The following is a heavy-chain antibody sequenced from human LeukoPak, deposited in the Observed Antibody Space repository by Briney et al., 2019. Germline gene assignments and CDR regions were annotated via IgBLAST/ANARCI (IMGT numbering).Heavy chain of an antibody. Sequence: ASVKVSCKASGYTFTSHYMYWVRQAPGQGLEWMGIINPSGGSTNYAQKFQGRVTMTRDTSTSTVYMELRSLRSDDTAVYYCARDRWDIVVVVAATDPFDYWGQGTLVTVSS. CDR3: ARDRWDIVVVVAATDPFDY. CDR2: INPSGGST. CDR1: GYTFTSHY. V-gene: IGHV1-46*01. J-gene: IGHJ4*02. D-gene: IGHD2-15*01.